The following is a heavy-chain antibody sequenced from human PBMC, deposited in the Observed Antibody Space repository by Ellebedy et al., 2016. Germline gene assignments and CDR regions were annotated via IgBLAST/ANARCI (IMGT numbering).Heavy chain of an antibody. CDR3: ARGTGTTSFVEDY. J-gene: IGHJ4*02. Sequence: GGSLRLSCAASGFTFSDYYMNWIRQAPGKGLEWVSYISGSGTTKYYVDSVKGRFTISRDNAKNSLFLQMNSLRAEDTAVYYCARGTGTTSFVEDYWGQGTLVTVS. D-gene: IGHD1-1*01. V-gene: IGHV3-11*01. CDR1: GFTFSDYY. CDR2: ISGSGTTK.